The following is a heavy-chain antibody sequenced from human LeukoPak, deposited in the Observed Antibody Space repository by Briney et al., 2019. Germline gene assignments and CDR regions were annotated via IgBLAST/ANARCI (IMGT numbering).Heavy chain of an antibody. D-gene: IGHD2-2*01. Sequence: GESLKISCTGSGYTFPNYWIGWVRQIPGKGLEWIGIIYPGDSDATYSPSFRGQVTFSVDESRTTVYLEWTSLKASDTAMYFCARESETSRRFYAPWGQGTLVTVSS. CDR2: IYPGDSDA. CDR3: ARESETSRRFYAP. CDR1: GYTFPNYW. J-gene: IGHJ5*02. V-gene: IGHV5-51*01.